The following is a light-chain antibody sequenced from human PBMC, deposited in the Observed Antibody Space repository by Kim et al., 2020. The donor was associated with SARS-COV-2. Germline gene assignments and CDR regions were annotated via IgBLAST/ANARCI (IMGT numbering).Light chain of an antibody. Sequence: SSELTQDPAVSVALGQTVRITCQGDSLRRYYASWYQQKPGQAPVPVIYGKTNRPSGIPDRFSGSSSGNTASLTITGAQAEDEADYYCNSRDSSGNRWVFGGGTKVTVL. CDR3: NSRDSSGNRWV. V-gene: IGLV3-19*01. CDR1: SLRRYY. CDR2: GKT. J-gene: IGLJ3*02.